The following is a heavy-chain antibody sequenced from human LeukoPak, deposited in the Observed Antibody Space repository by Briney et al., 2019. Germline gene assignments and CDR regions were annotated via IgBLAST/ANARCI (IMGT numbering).Heavy chain of an antibody. Sequence: ASVKVSCKASGYTFTSYAMNWVRQAPGQGLEWMGWINTNTGNPTYAQGFTGRSVFSLDTSVSTAYLQISSLKAEDTAVYYCARALYYDYVWGSYRWSFDYWGQGTLVTVSS. J-gene: IGHJ4*01. CDR1: GYTFTSYA. CDR3: ARALYYDYVWGSYRWSFDY. CDR2: INTNTGNP. D-gene: IGHD3-16*02. V-gene: IGHV7-4-1*02.